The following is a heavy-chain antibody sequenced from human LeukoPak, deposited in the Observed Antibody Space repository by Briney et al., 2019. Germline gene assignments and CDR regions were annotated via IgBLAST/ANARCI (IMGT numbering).Heavy chain of an antibody. CDR3: AKDATMVRGVADFIDY. CDR2: IRYDGSNK. D-gene: IGHD3-10*01. J-gene: IGHJ4*02. Sequence: GGSLRLSCAASGFTLSSYAMHWVGQAPGKGLGWVPFIRYDGSNKYYADSVKGRFTISRDNSKNTLYLQMNSLRAEDTAVYYCAKDATMVRGVADFIDYWGQGTLVTVSS. CDR1: GFTLSSYA. V-gene: IGHV3-30*02.